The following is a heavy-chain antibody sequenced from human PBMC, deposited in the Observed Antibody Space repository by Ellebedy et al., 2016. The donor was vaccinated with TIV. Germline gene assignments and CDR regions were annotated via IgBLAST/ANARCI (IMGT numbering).Heavy chain of an antibody. CDR2: IYWDDAE. D-gene: IGHD6-6*01. V-gene: IGHV2-5*08. CDR3: AHRQGRVGTRRPFDN. J-gene: IGHJ4*02. CDR1: GGSISIYY. Sequence: TLSLTCNVSGGSISIYYWSWIRQPPGKALEWLAFIYWDDAERYSPSLKNRLTITKDTSENQVVLTMINVDPVDTATYYCAHRQGRVGTRRPFDNWGQGILVTVSS.